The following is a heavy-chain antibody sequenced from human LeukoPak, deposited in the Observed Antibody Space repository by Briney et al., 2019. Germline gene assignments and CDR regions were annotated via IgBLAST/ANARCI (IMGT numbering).Heavy chain of an antibody. CDR3: ARNVGWYTHDS. Sequence: SETLSLTCTVSGDSLSSHYWSWIRQPPGKGLEWIGYIYGSGSTHYDPSLRSRVTISEDTSKNQFSLKLTSVTAADTAVYYCARNVGWYTHDSWGQGTLVTVSS. J-gene: IGHJ4*02. V-gene: IGHV4-59*08. D-gene: IGHD6-19*01. CDR1: GDSLSSHY. CDR2: IYGSGST.